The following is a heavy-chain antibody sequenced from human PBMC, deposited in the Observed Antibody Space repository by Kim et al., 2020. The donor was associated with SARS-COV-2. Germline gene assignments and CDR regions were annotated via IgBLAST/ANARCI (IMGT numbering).Heavy chain of an antibody. CDR1: GFTFSSYA. Sequence: GGSLRLSCAASGFTFSSYAMHWVRQAPGKGLEWVAVISYDGSNKYYADSVKGRFTISRDNSKNTLYLQMNSLRAEDTAVYYCARERGEQLVFSDAFDIWGQGTMVTVSS. J-gene: IGHJ3*02. V-gene: IGHV3-30*04. CDR3: ARERGEQLVFSDAFDI. D-gene: IGHD6-6*01. CDR2: ISYDGSNK.